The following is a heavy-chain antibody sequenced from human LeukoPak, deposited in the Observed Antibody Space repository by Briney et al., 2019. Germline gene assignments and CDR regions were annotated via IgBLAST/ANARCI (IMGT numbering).Heavy chain of an antibody. D-gene: IGHD3-16*01. J-gene: IGHJ6*03. CDR2: IHPNSGGT. Sequence: ASVKVSCKASGYIITGYYMHWVRQAPGQGLEWMGWIHPNSGGTNYAQKFQGRVTMTRDTSISTAYMELSRLRSDDTAVYYCAREPGTFDYPYMDVWGKGTTVTISS. CDR1: GYIITGYY. V-gene: IGHV1-2*02. CDR3: AREPGTFDYPYMDV.